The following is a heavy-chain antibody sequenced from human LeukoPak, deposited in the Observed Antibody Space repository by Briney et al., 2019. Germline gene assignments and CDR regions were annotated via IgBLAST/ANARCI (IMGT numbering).Heavy chain of an antibody. J-gene: IGHJ4*02. CDR1: GYSISSGYY. V-gene: IGHV4-38-2*02. CDR3: AGGNSYFDY. Sequence: SETLSLTCTVSGYSISSGYYWGWIRQPPGKGLEWIGSIYHSGSTYYNPSLKSRVTISVDTSKKQFSMKLSSVTAADTAVYYCAGGNSYFDYWGQGTLVTVSS. D-gene: IGHD4-23*01. CDR2: IYHSGST.